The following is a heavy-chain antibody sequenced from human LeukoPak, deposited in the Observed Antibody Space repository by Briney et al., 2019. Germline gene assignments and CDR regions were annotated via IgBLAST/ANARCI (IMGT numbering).Heavy chain of an antibody. CDR3: ARGRRYDSSGYYVNY. D-gene: IGHD3-22*01. CDR2: MNPNSGNT. CDR1: GYTFTSYD. J-gene: IGHJ4*02. V-gene: IGHV1-8*03. Sequence: ASVKVSCKASGYTFTSYDINWVRQATGQGLEWMGWMNPNSGNTGYAQKFQGRVTITTNTSISTAYMELSSLRSEDTAVYYCARGRRYDSSGYYVNYWGQGTLVTVSS.